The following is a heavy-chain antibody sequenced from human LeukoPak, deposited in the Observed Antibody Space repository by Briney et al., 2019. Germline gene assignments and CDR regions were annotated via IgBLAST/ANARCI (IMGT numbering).Heavy chain of an antibody. CDR2: ISSSSSTI. CDR3: ARDIYDSSGYHPSSVDY. Sequence: GGSLRLSCAASGFTFSSYSMNWLRQAPGKGLEWVSYISSSSSTIYYADSVKGRFTISRDNAKNSLYLQMNSLRAEDTAVYYCARDIYDSSGYHPSSVDYWGQGTLVTVSS. D-gene: IGHD3-22*01. J-gene: IGHJ4*02. V-gene: IGHV3-48*01. CDR1: GFTFSSYS.